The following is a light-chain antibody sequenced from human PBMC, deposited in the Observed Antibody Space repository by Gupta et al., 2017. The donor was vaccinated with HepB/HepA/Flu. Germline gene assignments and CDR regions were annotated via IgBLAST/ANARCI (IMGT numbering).Light chain of an antibody. J-gene: IGLJ2*01. CDR2: KNN. CDR3: SAWYSILSATV. CDR1: SNNVGNQG. Sequence: HAGLTQPPSVSKGLRQTATLTCTGNSNNVGNQGAAWLQQHQGHPPKLLSYKNNNRPSGISERFSASSSGNTASLTITGLQPEDEADYYCSAWYSILSATVFGGGTKLTVL. V-gene: IGLV10-54*04.